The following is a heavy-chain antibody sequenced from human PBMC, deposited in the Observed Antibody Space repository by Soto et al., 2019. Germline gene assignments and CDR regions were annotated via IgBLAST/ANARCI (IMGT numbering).Heavy chain of an antibody. CDR3: ARQHPLDSHAWYH. CDR2: IYPRDSDT. J-gene: IGHJ4*02. V-gene: IGHV5-51*01. CDR1: GDNLPGFW. Sequence: EVQLEQSGAEVKKPGEALRISCKVSGDNLPGFWIAWVRQVPGKGLEWMGSIYPRDSDTRYSPSFQGLVTISADKSINTAYLQWSSLKASDSAVYYCARQHPLDSHAWYHWGQGTLVTVSS. D-gene: IGHD6-13*01.